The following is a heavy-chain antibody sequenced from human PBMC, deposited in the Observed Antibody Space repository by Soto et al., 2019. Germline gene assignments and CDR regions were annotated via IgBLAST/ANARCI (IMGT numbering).Heavy chain of an antibody. J-gene: IGHJ4*02. Sequence: PGGSLRLSCAASGFTFSDYWMHWVRQAPGKGLEWVSGIGTAGDTYYAGSVKGRFIMSRENVKNSLYLQMNSLRAGDTAVYYCTRGADGFDYWGQGTLVTVSS. D-gene: IGHD3-16*01. CDR3: TRGADGFDY. CDR1: GFTFSDYW. CDR2: IGTAGDT. V-gene: IGHV3-13*01.